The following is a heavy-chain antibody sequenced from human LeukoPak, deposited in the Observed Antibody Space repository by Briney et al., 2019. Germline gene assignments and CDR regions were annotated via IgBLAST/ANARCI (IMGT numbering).Heavy chain of an antibody. V-gene: IGHV3-33*01. J-gene: IGHJ4*02. D-gene: IGHD3-10*01. Sequence: PGGSLRLSCAASGSTFSSYGMHWVRQAPGKGLEWVAVIWYDGSNKYYADSVKGRFTISRDNSKNTLYLQMNSLRAEDTAVYYCARDRGITMVRGVIITPDYWGQGTLVTVSS. CDR1: GSTFSSYG. CDR3: ARDRGITMVRGVIITPDY. CDR2: IWYDGSNK.